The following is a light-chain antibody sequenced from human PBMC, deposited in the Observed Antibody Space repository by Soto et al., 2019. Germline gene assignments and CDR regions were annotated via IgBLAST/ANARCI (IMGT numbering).Light chain of an antibody. CDR1: QSVSSSY. V-gene: IGKV3-20*01. CDR2: GAS. CDR3: QQYGSAPMYT. Sequence: EIVLTQSPGTLSLSPGERATLSCRARQSVSSSYLAWYQQKPGQAPRLLIYGASSRATGIPDRFSGSGSGTDFTLTISRLEPEDFAVYYWQQYGSAPMYTFGQGTKRESK. J-gene: IGKJ2*01.